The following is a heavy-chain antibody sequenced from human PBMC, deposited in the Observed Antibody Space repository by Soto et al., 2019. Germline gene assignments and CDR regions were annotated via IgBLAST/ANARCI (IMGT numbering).Heavy chain of an antibody. CDR3: ASDYCSSTSCYENYYYGMDV. J-gene: IGHJ6*02. CDR2: ISAYNGNT. V-gene: IGHV1-18*01. Sequence: ASVKVSCKASGYTFTSYGISWVRQAPGQGLEWMGWISAYNGNTNYAQKLQGRVTMTTDTSTSTAYMELRSLRSDDTAVYYCASDYCSSTSCYENYYYGMDVWGQGTTVTVSS. CDR1: GYTFTSYG. D-gene: IGHD2-2*01.